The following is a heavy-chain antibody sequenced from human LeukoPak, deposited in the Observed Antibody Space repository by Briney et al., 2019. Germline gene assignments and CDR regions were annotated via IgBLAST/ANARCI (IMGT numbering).Heavy chain of an antibody. CDR2: INPSGGST. D-gene: IGHD6-13*01. J-gene: IGHJ4*02. Sequence: ASVKVSCKASGYTFTIYYMHWVRQAPGQGLEWMGIINPSGGSTSYAQKFQGRVTMTRDTSTSTVYMELSSLRSEDTAVYYCARARTIAADDYWGQGTLVTVSS. V-gene: IGHV1-46*03. CDR1: GYTFTIYY. CDR3: ARARTIAADDY.